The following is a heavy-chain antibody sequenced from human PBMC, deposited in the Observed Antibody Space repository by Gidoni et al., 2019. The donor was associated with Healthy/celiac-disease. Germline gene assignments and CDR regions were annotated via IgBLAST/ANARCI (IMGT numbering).Heavy chain of an antibody. CDR2: INHSGST. V-gene: IGHV4-34*01. CDR1: GGSFSGYY. D-gene: IGHD6-6*01. Sequence: QVQLQQWGAGLLKPLETLSLTCAVYGGSFSGYYWSWIRQPPGKGLEWIGEINHSGSTNYNPSLKSRVTISVDTSKNQFSLKLSSETAADTAVYYCARRPYSSSSPGRWSARYYYGMDVWGQGTTVTVSS. J-gene: IGHJ6*02. CDR3: ARRPYSSSSPGRWSARYYYGMDV.